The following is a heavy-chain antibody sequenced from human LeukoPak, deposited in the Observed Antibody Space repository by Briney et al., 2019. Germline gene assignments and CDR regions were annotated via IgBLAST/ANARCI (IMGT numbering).Heavy chain of an antibody. CDR1: GGSISSYY. D-gene: IGHD6-6*01. J-gene: IGHJ4*02. V-gene: IGHV4-59*08. CDR3: ARGYSSSSFDN. Sequence: SETLSLTCTVSGGSISSYYWGWIRQPPGKGLEWIAYMYNSGSINYNPSLKSRVTISVDTSKNLFSLKLSSLTAADTAVYYCARGYSSSSFDNWGQGTLVTVSS. CDR2: MYNSGSI.